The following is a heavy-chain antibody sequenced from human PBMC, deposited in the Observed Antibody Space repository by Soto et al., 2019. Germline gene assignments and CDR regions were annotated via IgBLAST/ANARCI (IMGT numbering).Heavy chain of an antibody. CDR3: ARGYDFWRGYYPLDY. D-gene: IGHD3-3*01. Sequence: ASVKVSCKASGYTFTSYGISWVRQAPGQGLEWMGWISAYNGNTNYAQKLQGRVTMTTDTSTSTAYMELRSLRSDDTAVYCCARGYDFWRGYYPLDYWGQGTLVTVSS. CDR2: ISAYNGNT. J-gene: IGHJ4*02. V-gene: IGHV1-18*01. CDR1: GYTFTSYG.